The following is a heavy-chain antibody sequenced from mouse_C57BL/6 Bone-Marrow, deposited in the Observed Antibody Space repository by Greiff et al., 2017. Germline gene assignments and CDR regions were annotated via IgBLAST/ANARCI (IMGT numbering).Heavy chain of an antibody. CDR1: GYTFTSST. V-gene: IGHV1-4*01. D-gene: IGHD1-1*01. CDR3: ARGDYYGSSWGRDY. J-gene: IGHJ2*01. Sequence: VQLQQSRAELARPGASVKMSCKASGYTFTSSTLHWVKQRPGQGLEWIGYINPSSGSTKYNQKFKDKATLSADKSSSTAYMQLSSLTSEDSAFYYCARGDYYGSSWGRDYWGQGPTLTGSS. CDR2: INPSSGST.